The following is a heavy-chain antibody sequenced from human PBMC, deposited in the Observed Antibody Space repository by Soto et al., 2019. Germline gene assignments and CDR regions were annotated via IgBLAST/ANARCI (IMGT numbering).Heavy chain of an antibody. Sequence: SETLSLTCTVSGGSISSSSYYWRWIRQHPGKGLEWIGYIYYSGSTYYNPSLKSRVSISVDTSKNQFSLKLSSVTAADTAVYYGARDPTRGVRAVWGQGTLVTVSS. D-gene: IGHD3-10*01. CDR3: ARDPTRGVRAV. J-gene: IGHJ4*02. CDR1: GGSISSSSYY. V-gene: IGHV4-31*03. CDR2: IYYSGST.